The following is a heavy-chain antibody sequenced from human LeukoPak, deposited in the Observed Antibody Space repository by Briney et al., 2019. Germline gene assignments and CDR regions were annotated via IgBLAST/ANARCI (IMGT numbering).Heavy chain of an antibody. Sequence: PSETLSLTCAVYGGSFSGYYWSWIRQPPGKGLEWIGSIYYSGSTYYYPSLKSRVTMSVDTSKNQFSLKLSSVTAADTAVYYCARGTGFGELSYNWFDPWGQGTLVTVSS. D-gene: IGHD3-10*01. CDR2: IYYSGST. CDR3: ARGTGFGELSYNWFDP. CDR1: GGSFSGYY. V-gene: IGHV4-34*01. J-gene: IGHJ5*02.